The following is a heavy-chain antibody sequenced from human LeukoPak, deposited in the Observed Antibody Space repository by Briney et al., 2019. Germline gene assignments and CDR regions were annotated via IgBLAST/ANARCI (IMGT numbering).Heavy chain of an antibody. Sequence: GASVKVSCKTSGYSFTGYYIHWVRQAPGQGLEWMGWINPNTGGTNYAQKFQGRVTMTRDTSISTAYMELSSLRSDDTAVYHCAREYVADSSPLFDYWGQGSLVTVSS. V-gene: IGHV1-2*02. CDR2: INPNTGGT. CDR3: AREYVADSSPLFDY. J-gene: IGHJ4*02. CDR1: GYSFTGYY. D-gene: IGHD6-13*01.